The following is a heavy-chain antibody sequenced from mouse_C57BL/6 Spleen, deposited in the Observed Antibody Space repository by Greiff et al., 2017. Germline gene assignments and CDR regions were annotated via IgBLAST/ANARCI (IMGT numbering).Heavy chain of an antibody. CDR3: GRSDYAMDY. CDR1: GYSFTGYY. J-gene: IGHJ4*01. V-gene: IGHV1-42*01. CDR2: INPSTGGT. Sequence: VQLQQSGPELVKPGASVKISCKASGYSFTGYYMNWVKQSPEKSLEWIGEINPSTGGTTYNQKFKAKAPLTVDKSSSTAYMPTHSLTSEDSAVYYWGRSDYAMDYGGQGTSVTVSS.